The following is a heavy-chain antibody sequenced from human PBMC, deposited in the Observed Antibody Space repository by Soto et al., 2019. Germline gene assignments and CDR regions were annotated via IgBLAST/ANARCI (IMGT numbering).Heavy chain of an antibody. J-gene: IGHJ6*02. CDR3: AKEVAGRYYYGMDV. CDR2: INPNSGGT. V-gene: IGHV1-2*04. CDR1: GYTFTGYY. Sequence: SVKVSCKASGYTFTGYYMHWVRQAPGQGLEWMGWINPNSGGTNYAQKFQGWVTMTRDTSISTAYMELSRLRSDDTAVYYCAKEVAGRYYYGMDVWGQGTTVTVSS. D-gene: IGHD6-19*01.